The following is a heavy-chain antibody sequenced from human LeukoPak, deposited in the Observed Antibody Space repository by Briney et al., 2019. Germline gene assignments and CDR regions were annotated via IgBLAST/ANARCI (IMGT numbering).Heavy chain of an antibody. J-gene: IGHJ4*02. CDR2: INPSSNAA. CDR1: GYTFSDYT. D-gene: IGHD3-10*01. V-gene: IGHV1-2*02. Sequence: ASVKVSCKTSGYTFSDYTIHWVRQAPGQGLEWMGWINPSSNAANYAQRFEGRVSLTRGTSISTADMVLTSLTSDDTGVYYCARSRELLDFDTWGQGTLVSVSS. CDR3: ARSRELLDFDT.